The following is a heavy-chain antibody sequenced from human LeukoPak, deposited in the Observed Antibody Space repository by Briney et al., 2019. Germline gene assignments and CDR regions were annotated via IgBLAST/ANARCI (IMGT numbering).Heavy chain of an antibody. D-gene: IGHD5-24*01. Sequence: SVKVSCKASGGTFSSYAISGVRQAPGQGLEWMGGIIPIFGTANYAQKFQGRVTITTDESTSTAYMELSSLRSEDTAVYYCARVRDELQLPYYFDYWGQGTLVTVSS. J-gene: IGHJ4*02. CDR1: GGTFSSYA. CDR2: IIPIFGTA. V-gene: IGHV1-69*05. CDR3: ARVRDELQLPYYFDY.